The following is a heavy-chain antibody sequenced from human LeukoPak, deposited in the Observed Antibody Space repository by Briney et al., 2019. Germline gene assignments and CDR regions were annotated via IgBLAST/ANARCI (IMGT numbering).Heavy chain of an antibody. CDR2: IYYSGST. J-gene: IGHJ5*02. V-gene: IGHV4-39*01. D-gene: IGHD3-3*01. Sequence: SETLSLTCTVSGGSSSSSSYYWGWIRQPPGKGLERIGSIYYSGSTYYNPSLKSRVTISVDTSKNQFSLKLSSVTAADTAVYYCARGPPYYDFWSGYSNWFDPWGQGTLVTVSS. CDR1: GGSSSSSSYY. CDR3: ARGPPYYDFWSGYSNWFDP.